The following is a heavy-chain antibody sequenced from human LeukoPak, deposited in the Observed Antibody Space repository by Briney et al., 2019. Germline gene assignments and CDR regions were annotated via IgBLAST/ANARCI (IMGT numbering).Heavy chain of an antibody. CDR1: GYTFTSYY. Sequence: ASVKVSCKASGYTFTSYYMHWVRQAPGQGLEWMGLINPTGGSTGYAQKLQGRVTMTTDTSTSTAYMELRSLRSDDTAVYYCARGPYGYSSSWAFDYWGQGTLVTVSS. CDR3: ARGPYGYSSSWAFDY. V-gene: IGHV1-46*01. J-gene: IGHJ4*02. D-gene: IGHD6-13*01. CDR2: INPTGGST.